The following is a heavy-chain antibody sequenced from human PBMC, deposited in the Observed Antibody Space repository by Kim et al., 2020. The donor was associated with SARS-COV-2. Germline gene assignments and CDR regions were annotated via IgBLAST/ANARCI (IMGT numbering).Heavy chain of an antibody. J-gene: IGHJ5*01. D-gene: IGHD2-2*01. V-gene: IGHV3-21*01. Sequence: GGSLRLSCAASGVTFSSYSMNWVRQAPGKGLEWVALISSSSAYKYYGDSMKGRFTISRDNAQKSGYLQMNSLRADDTAVYYCARGRERCNSINCHPGWF. CDR2: ISSSSAYK. CDR3: ARGRERCNSINCHPGWF. CDR1: GVTFSSYS.